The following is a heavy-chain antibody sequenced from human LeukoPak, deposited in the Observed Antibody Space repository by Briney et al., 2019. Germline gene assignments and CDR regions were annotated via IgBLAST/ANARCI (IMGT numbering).Heavy chain of an antibody. CDR1: GFTFSSYG. Sequence: PGGSLRLSCAASGFTFSSYGMHWVRQAPGKGLEWVAVIWYDGSEKFYADSVKGRFTISRENSKNTLYLQMNSLRGDDTAVYYCARDLGLVSNRWGQGTLVTASS. CDR3: ARDLGLVSNR. V-gene: IGHV3-33*01. D-gene: IGHD3/OR15-3a*01. J-gene: IGHJ5*02. CDR2: IWYDGSEK.